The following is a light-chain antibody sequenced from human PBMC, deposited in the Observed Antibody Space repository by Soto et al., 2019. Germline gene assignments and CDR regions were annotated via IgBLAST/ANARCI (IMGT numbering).Light chain of an antibody. J-gene: IGLJ3*02. CDR3: SSYSSTKILV. CDR1: SSDVGGYNY. CDR2: DVS. Sequence: QSALTQSASVSGSPGQSITISCTGTSSDVGGYNYVAWYQQHPGKAPKLIIYDVSNRPSGVSTRFSGSKSDSTASLSISVRQAEDEAEYSCSSYSSTKILVVGGGTKLAVL. V-gene: IGLV2-14*01.